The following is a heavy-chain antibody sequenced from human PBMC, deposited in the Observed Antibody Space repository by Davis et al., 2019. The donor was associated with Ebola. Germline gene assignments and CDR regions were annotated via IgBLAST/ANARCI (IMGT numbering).Heavy chain of an antibody. V-gene: IGHV5-10-1*01. CDR2: IDPSDSYT. D-gene: IGHD5-12*01. CDR3: ARQEEWLNYYFDY. CDR1: GYIFTSYW. J-gene: IGHJ4*02. Sequence: GESLKISCKASGYIFTSYWISWVRQMPGKGLEWMGRIDPSDSYTNYSPSFQGHVTISADKSISTAYLQWSSLRASDTAMYYCARQEEWLNYYFDYWGQGTLVTVSS.